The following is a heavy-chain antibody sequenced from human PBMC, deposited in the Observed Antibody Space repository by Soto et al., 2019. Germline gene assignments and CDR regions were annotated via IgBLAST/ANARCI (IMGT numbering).Heavy chain of an antibody. D-gene: IGHD6-19*01. CDR2: IYYSGST. V-gene: IGHV4-59*01. J-gene: IGHJ3*02. Sequence: PSETLSLTCTVSGGSISSYYWSWIRQPPGKGLEWIGYIYYSGSTNYNPSLKSRVTISVDTSKNQFSLKLSSVTAADTAVYYCARYVAVAGTVHDAFDIWGQGTMVTVSS. CDR1: GGSISSYY. CDR3: ARYVAVAGTVHDAFDI.